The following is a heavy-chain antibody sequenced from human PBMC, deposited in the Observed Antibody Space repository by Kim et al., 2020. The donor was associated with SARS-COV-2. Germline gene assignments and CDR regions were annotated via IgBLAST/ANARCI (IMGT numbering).Heavy chain of an antibody. Sequence: GESLKISCKGSGYSFTSYWISWVRQMPGKGLEWMGRIDPSDSYTNYSPSFQGHVTISADKSISTAYLQWSSLKASDTAMYYCAGHYSSSWYYLYGGYWGQGTLVTVSS. J-gene: IGHJ4*02. D-gene: IGHD6-13*01. CDR1: GYSFTSYW. CDR2: IDPSDSYT. V-gene: IGHV5-10-1*01. CDR3: AGHYSSSWYYLYGGY.